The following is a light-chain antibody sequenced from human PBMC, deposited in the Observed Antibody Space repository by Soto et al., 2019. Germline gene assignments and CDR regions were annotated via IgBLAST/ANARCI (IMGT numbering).Light chain of an antibody. Sequence: DLQMTQSPSTLSASVGERVTITCRASQTISRWLAWYQQNPGEAPTVVIHDASTLASGVPSRFNGSGSGTEFTLTISSLQPDDFATYYCQENNGYFGPGTKVDIK. CDR1: QTISRW. J-gene: IGKJ3*01. CDR2: DAS. V-gene: IGKV1-5*01. CDR3: QENNGY.